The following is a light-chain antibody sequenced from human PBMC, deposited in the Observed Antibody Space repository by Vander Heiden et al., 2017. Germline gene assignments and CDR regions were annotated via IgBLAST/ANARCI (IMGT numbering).Light chain of an antibody. CDR2: EVS. V-gene: IGLV2-18*02. CDR3: SSYTSSSTLV. J-gene: IGLJ3*02. CDR1: SSDVGSYNR. Sequence: QSALTQPPSVSGSPGQSVTISCTGTSSDVGSYNRVSWYQQPPGTAPKLMIYEVSNRPSGVPDRFSGSKSGNTASLTISGLQAEDEADYYCSSYTSSSTLVFGGGTKL.